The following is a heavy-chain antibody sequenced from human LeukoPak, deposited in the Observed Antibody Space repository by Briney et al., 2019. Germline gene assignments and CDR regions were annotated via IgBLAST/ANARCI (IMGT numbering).Heavy chain of an antibody. J-gene: IGHJ4*02. Sequence: GGSLRLSCAASGFTFSSYAMHWVRQAPGKGLEWVAVISYDGSNKYYADSVKGRFTISRDNSKNTLYLQMNSLRAEDTAVYYCARDLEGPRGGPLDYWGQGTLVTVSS. D-gene: IGHD1-1*01. CDR1: GFTFSSYA. V-gene: IGHV3-30*04. CDR3: ARDLEGPRGGPLDY. CDR2: ISYDGSNK.